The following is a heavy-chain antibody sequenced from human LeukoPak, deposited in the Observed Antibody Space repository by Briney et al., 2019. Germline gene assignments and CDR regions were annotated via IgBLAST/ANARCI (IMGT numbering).Heavy chain of an antibody. V-gene: IGHV3-23*01. J-gene: IGHJ6*02. Sequence: GGSLRLSCAASGLTFNTYGMTWVRQAPGKGLEWVSGISASGGSTYYADSVKGRFTISRDNSENTLYLQMNSLRVEDTAVYYCAKDSSGAYPLYGMDVWGQGTTVTVSS. CDR1: GLTFNTYG. D-gene: IGHD3-22*01. CDR2: ISASGGST. CDR3: AKDSSGAYPLYGMDV.